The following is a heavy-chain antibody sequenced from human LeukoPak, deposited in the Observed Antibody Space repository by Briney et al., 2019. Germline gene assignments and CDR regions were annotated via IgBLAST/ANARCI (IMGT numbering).Heavy chain of an antibody. J-gene: IGHJ4*02. Sequence: GGSLRLSCAASGFTFGTYAMSWVRQAPGKGLEWVSVISDSGGSTYYADSVKGRFTISRDNSRNTLYLQMNSLRPVDTAVYYCAKAVGTLVPSHFDYWGQGTLVTVSS. CDR3: AKAVGTLVPSHFDY. V-gene: IGHV3-23*01. CDR1: GFTFGTYA. CDR2: ISDSGGST. D-gene: IGHD2-2*01.